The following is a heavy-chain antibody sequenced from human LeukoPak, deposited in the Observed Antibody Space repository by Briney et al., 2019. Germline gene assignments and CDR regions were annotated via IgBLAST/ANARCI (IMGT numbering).Heavy chain of an antibody. CDR3: ARARGKIYYFDY. D-gene: IGHD3-16*01. CDR1: GFTFSSYW. J-gene: IGHJ4*02. CDR2: IKQDGSEK. V-gene: IGHV3-7*01. Sequence: PGGSLRLSCAASGFTFSSYWVSWVRQAPGKGLEWVANIKQDGSEKYYVDSVKGRFTISRDNAKNSLYLQMNSLRAEDTAVYYCARARGKIYYFDYWGQGTLVTVSS.